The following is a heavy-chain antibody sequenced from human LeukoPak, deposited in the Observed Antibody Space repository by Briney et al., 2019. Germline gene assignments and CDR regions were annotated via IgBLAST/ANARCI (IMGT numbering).Heavy chain of an antibody. D-gene: IGHD3-10*01. CDR3: ARDSDGSGSYSRDYYYGMDV. J-gene: IGHJ6*02. Sequence: ASVKVSCKASGYTFTSYGISWVRQAPGQGLEWMGWISAYNGNTNYAQKLQGRVTMTTDTSTSTAYMELRSLRSDDTAVYYCARDSDGSGSYSRDYYYGMDVWGQGTTVTVSS. CDR2: ISAYNGNT. V-gene: IGHV1-18*01. CDR1: GYTFTSYG.